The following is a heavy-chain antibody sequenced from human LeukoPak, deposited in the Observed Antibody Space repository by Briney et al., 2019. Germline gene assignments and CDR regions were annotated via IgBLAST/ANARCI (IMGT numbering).Heavy chain of an antibody. D-gene: IGHD6-13*01. J-gene: IGHJ5*02. CDR2: INSAGSDI. CDR3: ARGYTSSYNWFDP. V-gene: IGHV3-74*01. Sequence: GGSLRLSCAASGFTLSSYWLHWVRQAPGKGLAWVSRINSAGSDINYVDSVKGRFTVSRDNANNTVYLQMNSLRAEDTAVYYCARGYTSSYNWFDPWGQGTLVTVSS. CDR1: GFTLSSYW.